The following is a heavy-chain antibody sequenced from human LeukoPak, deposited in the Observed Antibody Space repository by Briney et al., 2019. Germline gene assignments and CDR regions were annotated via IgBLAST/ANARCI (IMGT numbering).Heavy chain of an antibody. CDR3: ARVSHYYGSEIEY. J-gene: IGHJ4*02. CDR2: ISAYNGIT. CDR1: GYTFTSYG. V-gene: IGHV1-18*01. Sequence: ASVKVSCKASGYTFTSYGITWVRQAPGQALEWMGWISAYNGITNNAQKVQGRVTMTTDTSTSTAYMELRSLRSDDTAVYYCARVSHYYGSEIEYWGQGTLVTVSS. D-gene: IGHD3-10*01.